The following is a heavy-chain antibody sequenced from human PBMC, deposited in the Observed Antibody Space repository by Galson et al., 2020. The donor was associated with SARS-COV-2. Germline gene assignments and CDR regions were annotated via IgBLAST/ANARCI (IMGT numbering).Heavy chain of an antibody. J-gene: IGHJ4*02. Sequence: SETLSLTCTVSGGSISSSSDYWGWIRQPPGKGREWIGSIYYSGTTYYNPSLKSRVTISVDTSKTQFSLKLRSVTAADTAVYYCARAGGARFLEWLPSGYFDYWGQGTLVTVSS. V-gene: IGHV4-39*07. CDR3: ARAGGARFLEWLPSGYFDY. D-gene: IGHD3-3*01. CDR2: IYYSGTT. CDR1: GGSISSSSDY.